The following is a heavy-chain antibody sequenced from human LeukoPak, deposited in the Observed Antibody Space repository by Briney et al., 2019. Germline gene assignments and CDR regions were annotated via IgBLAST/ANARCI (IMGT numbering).Heavy chain of an antibody. J-gene: IGHJ6*02. Sequence: GGSLRLSCAASGFTFSSYGMQWVRQAPGKGLERVAVIWYDGSNKYYADSVKGRFTISRDNSKNTLYLQMNSLSAEDTAVYYCARVNNGDYGAFYYYGMDVWGQGTTVTVSS. V-gene: IGHV3-33*01. CDR1: GFTFSSYG. CDR3: ARVNNGDYGAFYYYGMDV. CDR2: IWYDGSNK. D-gene: IGHD4-17*01.